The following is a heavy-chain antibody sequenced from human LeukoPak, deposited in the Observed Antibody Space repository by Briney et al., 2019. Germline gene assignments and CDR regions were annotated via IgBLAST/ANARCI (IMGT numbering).Heavy chain of an antibody. CDR1: GYTVTGYY. V-gene: IGHV1-2*02. Sequence: ASVKVSCKASGYTVTGYYMHWVRQAPGQGLEWMGWINPNSGGTTYAKKFQGRVTMTRDTSIITAYMELSKLKSDDTAVYYCARSRRTGTTAFDIWGQGTMVTVSS. CDR3: ARSRRTGTTAFDI. J-gene: IGHJ3*02. CDR2: INPNSGGT. D-gene: IGHD1-1*01.